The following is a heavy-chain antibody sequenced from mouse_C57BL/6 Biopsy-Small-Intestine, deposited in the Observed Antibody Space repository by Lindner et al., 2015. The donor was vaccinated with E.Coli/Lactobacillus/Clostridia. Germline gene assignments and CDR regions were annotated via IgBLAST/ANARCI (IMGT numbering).Heavy chain of an antibody. J-gene: IGHJ2*01. Sequence: VQLQESGPELVKPGASVMISCRASGFSFTGYYVNWMKQSPEKSLEWIGEINPSTGGTTYNQKFKAKATLTADKFSSTAYMQLKSLTTEDSAVYFCGRSYYDYLDYWGQGTTLTVSS. CDR2: INPSTGGT. CDR1: GFSFTGYY. CDR3: GRSYYDYLDY. V-gene: IGHV1-42*01. D-gene: IGHD2-4*01.